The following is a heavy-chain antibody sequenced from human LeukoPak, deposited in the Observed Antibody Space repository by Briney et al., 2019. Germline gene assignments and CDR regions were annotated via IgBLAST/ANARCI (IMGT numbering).Heavy chain of an antibody. CDR2: ISSSVSTI. CDR1: VFAFSTDE. D-gene: IGHD2-21*02. Sequence: PGGSLRLSCAASVFAFSTDEMSWVRQAPGEGVGWGSYISSSVSTIYYADSVKGRFTISRDNAKNSSYLKTNSLRAEDTAAYYSARAPPHHPDIVVVTSRFDPWGQGTLVTVSS. V-gene: IGHV3-48*03. CDR3: ARAPPHHPDIVVVTSRFDP. J-gene: IGHJ5*02.